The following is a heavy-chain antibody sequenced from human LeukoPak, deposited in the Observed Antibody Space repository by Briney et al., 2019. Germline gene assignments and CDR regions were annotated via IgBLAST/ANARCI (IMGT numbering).Heavy chain of an antibody. V-gene: IGHV3-7*01. CDR2: IKRDGSER. Sequence: GGSLRLSCEASGFSFSMYWMAWVRQAPGKGLEWVANIKRDGSERHCLDSVRGRFTVSRDNAKNSLYLQLNSLRAKDTAVYFCARDTTYYESSAYYDSYDIWGQGTMVTVSS. CDR3: ARDTTYYESSAYYDSYDI. J-gene: IGHJ3*02. CDR1: GFSFSMYW. D-gene: IGHD3-22*01.